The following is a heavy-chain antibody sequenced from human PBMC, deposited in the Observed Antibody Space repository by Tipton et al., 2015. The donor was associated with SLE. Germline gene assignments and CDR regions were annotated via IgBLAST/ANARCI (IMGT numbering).Heavy chain of an antibody. J-gene: IGHJ4*02. CDR3: ARDGSGWFDY. CDR2: IYYSGST. V-gene: IGHV4-39*02. D-gene: IGHD6-19*01. Sequence: TLSLTCTVSGGSISSSSYYWGWIRQPPGKGLEWIGSIYYSGSTYYNPSLKSRVTISVDTSKNQFSLKLSSVTAADTAVYYCARDGSGWFDYWGQGTLVTVSS. CDR1: GGSISSSSYY.